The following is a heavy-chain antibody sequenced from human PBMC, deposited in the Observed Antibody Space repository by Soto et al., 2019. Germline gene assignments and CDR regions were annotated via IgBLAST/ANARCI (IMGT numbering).Heavy chain of an antibody. J-gene: IGHJ4*02. Sequence: GGSLRLSCAASGFTFSSYSMSWVRQAPGKGLEWVANIKPDGSEKYYVDSVKGRFTISRDNAKNSLYLQMNSLRAEDTAVYYCASIGEYSYGFDYWGQGTLVTVSS. CDR3: ASIGEYSYGFDY. D-gene: IGHD5-18*01. V-gene: IGHV3-7*01. CDR2: IKPDGSEK. CDR1: GFTFSSYS.